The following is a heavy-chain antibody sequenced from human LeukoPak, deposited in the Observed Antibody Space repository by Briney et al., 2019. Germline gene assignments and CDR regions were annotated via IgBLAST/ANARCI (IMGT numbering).Heavy chain of an antibody. D-gene: IGHD3-16*02. V-gene: IGHV4-59*08. CDR2: MYYSGST. CDR3: ARSDIWGSYRFLDY. Sequence: SETLSLTCTVSGGSISSHYWSWIRQPPGKGLEWIGYMYYSGSTNYNPSLKSRVTISVDTSKNQVSLKLSSVTAADTAVYYCARSDIWGSYRFLDYWGQGALVTVSS. J-gene: IGHJ4*02. CDR1: GGSISSHY.